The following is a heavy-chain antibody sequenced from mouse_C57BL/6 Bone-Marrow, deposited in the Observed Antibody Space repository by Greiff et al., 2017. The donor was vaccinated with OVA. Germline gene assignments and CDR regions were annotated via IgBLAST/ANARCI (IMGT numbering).Heavy chain of an antibody. J-gene: IGHJ4*01. V-gene: IGHV1-53*01. D-gene: IGHD1-1*01. CDR3: AIGTTVVAPMDY. CDR1: GYTFTSYW. Sequence: QVQLQQPGTELVKPGASVKLSCKASGYTFTSYWMHWVKQRPGQGLEWIGNINPSNGGTNYNDKFKSKATVTVDTSSSTAYMQLSSLTSEDSAVYYCAIGTTVVAPMDYWGHGTSVTVSS. CDR2: INPSNGGT.